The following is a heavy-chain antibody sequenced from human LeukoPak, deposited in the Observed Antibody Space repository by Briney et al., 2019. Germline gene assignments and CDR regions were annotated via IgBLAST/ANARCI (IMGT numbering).Heavy chain of an antibody. D-gene: IGHD2-15*01. CDR2: ISAYNGNT. V-gene: IGHV1-18*01. CDR1: GYTFSSYS. CDR3: ARASYCSDGSCYSDY. J-gene: IGHJ4*02. Sequence: ASVKVSCKASGYTFSSYSISWVRQAPGQGLEWMGWISAYNGNTIYAQKVKGRVTMTTDTSTSTAYMELRSLKSDDTAVYYCARASYCSDGSCYSDYWGQGTLVTVSS.